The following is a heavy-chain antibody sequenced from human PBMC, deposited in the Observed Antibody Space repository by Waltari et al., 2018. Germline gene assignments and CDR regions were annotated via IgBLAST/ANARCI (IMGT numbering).Heavy chain of an antibody. Sequence: EVQLVESGGGLVKPGGSLRLSCAASGFTFSSYSINWVRQAPGKGLEWVSCITSSSSYIYYTDSVKGRFTISRDNAKNSLYLQMNSLRAEDTAVYYCARDPLHYYGSGSLYYFDYWGQGTLVTVSS. CDR2: ITSSSSYI. J-gene: IGHJ4*02. V-gene: IGHV3-21*01. D-gene: IGHD3-10*01. CDR3: ARDPLHYYGSGSLYYFDY. CDR1: GFTFSSYS.